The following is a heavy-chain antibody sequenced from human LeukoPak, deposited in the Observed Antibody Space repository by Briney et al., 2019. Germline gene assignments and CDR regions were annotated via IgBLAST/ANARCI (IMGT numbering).Heavy chain of an antibody. CDR3: ARDRNYDFWSGTTRDAFDI. CDR1: GFTFSSYS. V-gene: IGHV3-21*01. Sequence: GGSLRLXCAASGFTFSSYSMNWVRQAPGKELEWVSSISSSSSYIYYADSVKGRFTISRDNAKNSLYLQMNSLRAEDTAVYYCARDRNYDFWSGTTRDAFDIWGQGTMVTVSS. D-gene: IGHD3-3*01. J-gene: IGHJ3*02. CDR2: ISSSSSYI.